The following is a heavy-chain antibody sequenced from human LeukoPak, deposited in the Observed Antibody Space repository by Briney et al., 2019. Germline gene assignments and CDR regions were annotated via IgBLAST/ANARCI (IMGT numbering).Heavy chain of an antibody. Sequence: GGSLRLSCAASGFTVSSNYMTWVRQAPGMGLEWVSVIYTSGSTYYADSVKGRFTISRDNSKNTLYLQMNSLRAEDTAVYYCAKLQESYSAYWGQGTLVTVSS. CDR3: AKLQESYSAY. V-gene: IGHV3-53*01. CDR1: GFTVSSNY. D-gene: IGHD1-26*01. CDR2: IYTSGST. J-gene: IGHJ4*02.